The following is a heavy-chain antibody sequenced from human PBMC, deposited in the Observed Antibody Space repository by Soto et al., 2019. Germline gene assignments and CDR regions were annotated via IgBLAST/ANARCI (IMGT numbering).Heavy chain of an antibody. CDR2: ISAYNGNT. CDR1: GYTFTSYG. D-gene: IGHD6-19*01. V-gene: IGHV1-18*01. CDR3: AGGVAVAGTDYYYYYGMDV. J-gene: IGHJ6*02. Sequence: ASVKVSCKASGYTFTSYGISWVRQAPGQGLEWMGWISAYNGNTNYAQKLQGRVTMTTDTSTSTAYMELRSLRSDDTAVYYCAGGVAVAGTDYYYYYGMDVWGQGTTVTVSS.